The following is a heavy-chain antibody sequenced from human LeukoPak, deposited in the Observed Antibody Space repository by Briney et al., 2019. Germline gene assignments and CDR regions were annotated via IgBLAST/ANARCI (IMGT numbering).Heavy chain of an antibody. V-gene: IGHV3-30*03. J-gene: IGHJ4*02. CDR1: GFTFSSYG. D-gene: IGHD3-3*01. Sequence: PGGSLRLSCAASGFTFSSYGMHWVRQAPGKGLEWVAVISYDGSNKYYADSVKGRFTISRDNAKNSLYLQMNSLRAEDTAVYYCARPLNEKGTTGDFWLVDYWGQGTLVTVSS. CDR3: ARPLNEKGTTGDFWLVDY. CDR2: ISYDGSNK.